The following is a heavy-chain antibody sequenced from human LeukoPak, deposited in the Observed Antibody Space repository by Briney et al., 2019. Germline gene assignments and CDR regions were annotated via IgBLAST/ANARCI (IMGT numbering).Heavy chain of an antibody. Sequence: PSETLSLTCTVSGGSISSYYWSWIRQPPGKGLEWIGYIYYSGSTNYNPSLKSRVTISVDTSKNQFSLKLSSVTAADTAVYYCARDNWNYGSSLDVWGQGTTVTVSS. CDR2: IYYSGST. CDR3: ARDNWNYGSSLDV. J-gene: IGHJ6*02. V-gene: IGHV4-59*01. CDR1: GGSISSYY. D-gene: IGHD1-7*01.